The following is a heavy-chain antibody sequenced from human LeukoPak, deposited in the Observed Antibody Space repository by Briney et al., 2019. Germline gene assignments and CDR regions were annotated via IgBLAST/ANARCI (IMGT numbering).Heavy chain of an antibody. D-gene: IGHD2-2*01. CDR1: GFTFSNAW. Sequence: PGGSLRLSCASSGFTFSNAWLSWVGQAPGKGLEWVGRVKSKTDGGTTDYAAPVKGRFTISRDDSKNTLYLQMNSLKTEDTAVYYCTTDGWHCSSTSCYVWFDPWGQGTLVTVSS. CDR2: VKSKTDGGTT. V-gene: IGHV3-15*01. CDR3: TTDGWHCSSTSCYVWFDP. J-gene: IGHJ5*02.